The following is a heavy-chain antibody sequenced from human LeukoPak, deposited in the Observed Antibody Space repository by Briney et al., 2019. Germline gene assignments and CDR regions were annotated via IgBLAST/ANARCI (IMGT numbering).Heavy chain of an antibody. CDR1: GGSISSSDYY. V-gene: IGHV4-39*01. CDR2: IYYSGNT. Sequence: SETLSLTCTVSGGSISSSDYYWGWIRQPPGKGLEWIGSIYYSGNTYYNPSLKSRVTISVDASKNQFSLRLSFVTAADTAVYYCARYPTAMVSFDYWGQGTLVTVSS. CDR3: ARYPTAMVSFDY. D-gene: IGHD5-18*01. J-gene: IGHJ4*02.